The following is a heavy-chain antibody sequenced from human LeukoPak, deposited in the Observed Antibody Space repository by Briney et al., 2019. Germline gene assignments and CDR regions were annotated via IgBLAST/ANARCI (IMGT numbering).Heavy chain of an antibody. CDR3: AKDGDCSSTSCYFQSYYYYYMDV. Sequence: PGGSLRLSCAASGFTFSSYGMHWVRQAPGKGLEWVAFIRYDGSNKYYADSVKGRFTISRDNSKNTLYLQMNSLRAEDTAVYYCAKDGDCSSTSCYFQSYYYYYMDVWGKGTTVTVSS. V-gene: IGHV3-30*02. J-gene: IGHJ6*03. D-gene: IGHD2-2*01. CDR1: GFTFSSYG. CDR2: IRYDGSNK.